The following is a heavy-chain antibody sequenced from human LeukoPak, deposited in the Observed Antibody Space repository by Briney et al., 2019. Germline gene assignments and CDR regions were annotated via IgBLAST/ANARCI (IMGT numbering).Heavy chain of an antibody. D-gene: IGHD3-9*01. CDR2: IYYSGST. Sequence: SETLSLTCTASGGSISSSSYYWGWIRQPPGKGLEWIGSIYYSGSTYYNPSLKSRVTISVDTSKNQFSLKLSSVTAADTAVYYCARGVTIFSWFDSWGQGTLVTVSS. CDR3: ARGVTIFSWFDS. J-gene: IGHJ5*01. V-gene: IGHV4-39*07. CDR1: GGSISSSSYY.